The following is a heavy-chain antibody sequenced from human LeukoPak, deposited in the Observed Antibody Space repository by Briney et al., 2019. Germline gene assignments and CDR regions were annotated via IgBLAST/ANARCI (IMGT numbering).Heavy chain of an antibody. CDR3: ARDLGTGYSSSWYLQDAFDI. D-gene: IGHD6-13*01. J-gene: IGHJ3*02. V-gene: IGHV1-2*02. CDR1: GYTFTRYY. Sequence: ASGKVSCKASGYTFTRYYMHVVRQAPGQGLEWMGWINPNSGGTNYAQKFQGRVTMTRDTSISTAYMELSRLRSDDTAVYYCARDLGTGYSSSWYLQDAFDIWGQGTMVTVSS. CDR2: INPNSGGT.